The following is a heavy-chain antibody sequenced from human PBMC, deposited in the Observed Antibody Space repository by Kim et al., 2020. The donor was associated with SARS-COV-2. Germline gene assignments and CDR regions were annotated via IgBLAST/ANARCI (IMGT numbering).Heavy chain of an antibody. D-gene: IGHD3-9*01. CDR3: ARHGDILTGYPYGPFDY. V-gene: IGHV4-39*01. Sequence: LKSRVTISVDPSKNPFSLKLSSVTAADTAVYYCARHGDILTGYPYGPFDYWGQGTLVTVSS. J-gene: IGHJ4*02.